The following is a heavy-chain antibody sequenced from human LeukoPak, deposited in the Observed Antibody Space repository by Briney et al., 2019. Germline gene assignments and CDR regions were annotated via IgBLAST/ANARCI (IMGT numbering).Heavy chain of an antibody. V-gene: IGHV3-30*04. CDR2: ISYDGSNK. J-gene: IGHJ4*02. Sequence: GGSLRLSCAASGFTFRDYTMNWVRQSPGKGLQWVAVISYDGSNKYYADSVKGRFTISRDNTKNTLYLQMNSLRAEDTAVYYCARDHYDILTGYYFDYWGQGTLVTVSS. CDR3: ARDHYDILTGYYFDY. D-gene: IGHD3-9*01. CDR1: GFTFRDYT.